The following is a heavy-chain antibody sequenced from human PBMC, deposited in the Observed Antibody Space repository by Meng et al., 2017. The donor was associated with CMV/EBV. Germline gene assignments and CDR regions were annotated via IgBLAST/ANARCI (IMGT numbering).Heavy chain of an antibody. CDR1: GFTFDVHA. CDR3: AKVYATGGYYYGMDV. V-gene: IGHV3-9*01. J-gene: IGHJ6*04. CDR2: ISWNSGSI. D-gene: IGHD2-2*02. Sequence: GGSLRLSCAASGFTFDVHAMHWVRQAPGKGLEWVSGISWNSGSIGYADSVKGRFTISRDNAKNSLYLQMNSLRAEDTALYYCAKVYATGGYYYGMDVWGKGTTVTVSS.